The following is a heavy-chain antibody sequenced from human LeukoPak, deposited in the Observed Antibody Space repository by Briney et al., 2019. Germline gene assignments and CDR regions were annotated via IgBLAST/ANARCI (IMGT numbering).Heavy chain of an antibody. J-gene: IGHJ3*02. V-gene: IGHV3-30*04. CDR1: GFTFSSYA. Sequence: GGSLRLSCAASGFTFSSYAMHWVRQAPGKGLEWVAVISYDGSNKYYADSVKGRFTISRGNSKNTLYLQMNSLRAEDTAVYYCARLGYCSGGSCYRAFDIWGQGTMVTVSS. CDR2: ISYDGSNK. D-gene: IGHD2-15*01. CDR3: ARLGYCSGGSCYRAFDI.